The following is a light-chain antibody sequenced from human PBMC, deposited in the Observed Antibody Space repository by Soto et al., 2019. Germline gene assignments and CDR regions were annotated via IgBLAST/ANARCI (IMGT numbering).Light chain of an antibody. Sequence: QSALTQPPSVSGSPGQAITISCSGTSSDVGAFNYVSWYQQHPGKAPKLMISDVTNRPSGVSNRFSGSKSGNTASLTISGLRAEDEADYYCNSYTSNNTYVFGTGTKLTVL. V-gene: IGLV2-14*03. CDR1: SSDVGAFNY. J-gene: IGLJ1*01. CDR2: DVT. CDR3: NSYTSNNTYV.